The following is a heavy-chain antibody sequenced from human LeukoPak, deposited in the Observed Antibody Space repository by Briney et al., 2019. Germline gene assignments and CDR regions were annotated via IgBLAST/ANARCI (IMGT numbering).Heavy chain of an antibody. D-gene: IGHD3-22*01. CDR3: AREGYDSSGYSSDY. CDR2: INTNTGNP. Sequence: ASVKVSCKASGYTFTSYDINWVRQAPGQGLEWMGWINTNTGNPTYAQGFTGRFVFSLDTSVSTAYLQISSLKAEDTAVYYCAREGYDSSGYSSDYWGQGTLVTVSS. J-gene: IGHJ4*02. V-gene: IGHV7-4-1*02. CDR1: GYTFTSYD.